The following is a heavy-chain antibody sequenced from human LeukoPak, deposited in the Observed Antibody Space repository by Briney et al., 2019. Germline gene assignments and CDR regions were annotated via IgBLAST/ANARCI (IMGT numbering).Heavy chain of an antibody. CDR2: IYHSGST. CDR3: ARDQAYCGGDCYFDF. Sequence: SETLSLTCAVSDYSISSAYYWGWIRQPPEKGLEWIGSIYHSGSTDYNPSLKSRVTISVDTSKNQFSLKLRSVTAADTAVYYCARDQAYCGGDCYFDFWGQGTLVTVSS. J-gene: IGHJ4*02. D-gene: IGHD2-21*02. V-gene: IGHV4-38-2*02. CDR1: DYSISSAYY.